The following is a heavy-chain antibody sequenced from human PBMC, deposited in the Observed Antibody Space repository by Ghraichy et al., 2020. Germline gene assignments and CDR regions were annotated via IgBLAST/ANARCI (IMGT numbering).Heavy chain of an antibody. CDR1: GGSFSGYY. CDR3: ARDFPNYGMDV. V-gene: IGHV4-34*01. J-gene: IGHJ6*02. CDR2: INHSGST. Sequence: GSLRLSCAVYGGSFSGYYWSWIRQPPGKGLEWIGEINHSGSTNYNPSLKSRVTISVDTSKNQFSLKLSSVTAADTAVYYCARDFPNYGMDVWGQGTTVTVSS.